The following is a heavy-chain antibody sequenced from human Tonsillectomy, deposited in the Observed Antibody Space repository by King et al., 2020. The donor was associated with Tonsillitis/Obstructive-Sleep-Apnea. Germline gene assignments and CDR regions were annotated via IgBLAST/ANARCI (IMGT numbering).Heavy chain of an antibody. CDR1: GFPFSSYE. Sequence: VQLVESGGGLVQPGGSLRLSCAASGFPFSSYEMKWVRQAPGKGLEWVSYIDSSGITIYYSDSVKGRFTISRDNAKNSLYLQMSSLRADDTAVYYCARVLDYYYYSMDVWGKGTTVTVSS. CDR2: IDSSGITI. V-gene: IGHV3-48*03. CDR3: ARVLDYYYYSMDV. D-gene: IGHD2-15*01. J-gene: IGHJ6*03.